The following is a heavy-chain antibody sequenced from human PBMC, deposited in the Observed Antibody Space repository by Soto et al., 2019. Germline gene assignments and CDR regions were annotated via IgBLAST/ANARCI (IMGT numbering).Heavy chain of an antibody. CDR3: ARESGGATATLDYYYFYMDV. V-gene: IGHV1-2*02. CDR1: GDTFNDYY. CDR2: INPNGGVT. Sequence: QVQLVQSGAEVKKPGASVTVSCRSSGDTFNDYYIHWVRQAPGQGLEWMGWINPNGGVTKYAQKFQGRGSMTRDTSIRTVYMQLSRLRSDDTAVYYCARESGGATATLDYYYFYMDVWGTGTTVTVSS. J-gene: IGHJ6*03. D-gene: IGHD5-12*01.